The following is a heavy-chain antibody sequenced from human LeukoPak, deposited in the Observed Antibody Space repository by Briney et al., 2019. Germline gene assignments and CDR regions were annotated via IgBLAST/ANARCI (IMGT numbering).Heavy chain of an antibody. CDR3: TKELHVAVAVADYYYFYMDV. J-gene: IGHJ6*03. V-gene: IGHV3-23*01. CDR1: GFAFSSFA. Sequence: PGGSLRLSCAASGFAFSSFAMGWGRQSPGKGLEWLSAINGGGNTTFYSDSVKGRFTISRDNSKNTLYLHMDSLRPDDTAIYYCTKELHVAVAVADYYYFYMDVWGRGTAVTVSS. D-gene: IGHD6-19*01. CDR2: INGGGNTT.